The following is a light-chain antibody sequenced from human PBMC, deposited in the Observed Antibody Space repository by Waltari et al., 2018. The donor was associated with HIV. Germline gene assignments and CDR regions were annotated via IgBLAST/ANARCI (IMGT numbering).Light chain of an antibody. Sequence: DIHLTQSPSTLSAFLGDRVTITCRASRDVNNWLAWYQQKPGEAPKLLIHKASALENGVSSRFSGSGSGTEFTLIIDSLEPDDFATYYCQQYDSDPSFGQGTRLEMK. V-gene: IGKV1-5*03. CDR3: QQYDSDPS. J-gene: IGKJ5*01. CDR2: KAS. CDR1: RDVNNW.